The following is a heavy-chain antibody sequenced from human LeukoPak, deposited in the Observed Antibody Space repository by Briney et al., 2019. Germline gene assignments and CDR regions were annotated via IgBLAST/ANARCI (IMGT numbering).Heavy chain of an antibody. CDR2: INHSGST. J-gene: IGHJ4*02. CDR3: ARAPPGGYSYGFNY. CDR1: GGSFSGYY. D-gene: IGHD5-18*01. V-gene: IGHV4-34*01. Sequence: SETLSPTCAVYGGSFSGYYWSWIRQPPGKGLEWIGEINHSGSTNYNPSLKSRVTISVDTSKNQFSLKLSSVTAADTAVYYCARAPPGGYSYGFNYWGQGTLATVSS.